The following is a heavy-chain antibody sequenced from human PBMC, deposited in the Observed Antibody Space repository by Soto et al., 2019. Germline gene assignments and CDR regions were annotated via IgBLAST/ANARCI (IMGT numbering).Heavy chain of an antibody. J-gene: IGHJ4*02. V-gene: IGHV4-34*01. CDR3: GXXXGIVATIEDY. Sequence: PTGKGLEWIGEINHSGSTNYNPSLKSRVTISVDTSKNQFSLKLSSVTAADTAGYYCGXXXGIVATIEDYWGQGTLVTVSS. CDR2: INHSGST. D-gene: IGHD5-12*01.